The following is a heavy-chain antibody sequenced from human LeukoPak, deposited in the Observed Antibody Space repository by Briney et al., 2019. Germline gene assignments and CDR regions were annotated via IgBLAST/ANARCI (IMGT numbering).Heavy chain of an antibody. CDR2: IYSGGGT. V-gene: IGHV3-66*01. CDR3: ARSPYFDTSGYYFGGDQY. Sequence: GGSLRLSCAASGFTVSSDYMSWVRQAPGKGLEWVSVIYSGGGTYYADSVKGRFTISRDNSKNTLYLQMNSLRAEDTAVYYCARSPYFDTSGYYFGGDQYWGQGTLVTVSS. D-gene: IGHD3-22*01. J-gene: IGHJ1*01. CDR1: GFTVSSDY.